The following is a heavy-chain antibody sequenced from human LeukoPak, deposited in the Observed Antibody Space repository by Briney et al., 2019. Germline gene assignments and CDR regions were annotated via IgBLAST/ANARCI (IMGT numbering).Heavy chain of an antibody. CDR1: GFTFSRYD. Sequence: GGSLRLSCAASGFTFSRYDMHWVRQATGEGLEWVSTIATTGDTYYPGSVKGRLTISRENAKNSLYLQMNSLRAGDTAVYYCARADGSGSFYGMDVWGQGTTVTVSS. CDR2: IATTGDT. V-gene: IGHV3-13*01. CDR3: ARADGSGSFYGMDV. J-gene: IGHJ6*02. D-gene: IGHD3-10*01.